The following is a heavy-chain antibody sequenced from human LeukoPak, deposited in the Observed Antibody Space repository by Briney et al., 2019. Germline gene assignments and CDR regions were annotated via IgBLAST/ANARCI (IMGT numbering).Heavy chain of an antibody. CDR2: IIPIFGTA. CDR1: GGTFSRYA. D-gene: IGHD2-2*02. CDR3: ARGPYCSSTSCYNPAVFDP. V-gene: IGHV1-69*05. J-gene: IGHJ5*02. Sequence: SVKVSCXASGGTFSRYAISWVRQAPGQGLEWMGGIIPIFGTAKYAQKFQGRVTLTTDESTSTAYMELSSLRSEDTAVYYCARGPYCSSTSCYNPAVFDPWGQGTLVTVSS.